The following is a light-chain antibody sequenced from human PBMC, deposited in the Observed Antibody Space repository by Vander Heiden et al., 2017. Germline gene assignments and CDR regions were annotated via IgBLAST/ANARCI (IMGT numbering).Light chain of an antibody. CDR3: QSYDSNSHWV. V-gene: IGLV6-57*04. Sequence: NFMLTQSHSVSESPGKTVTISCTRSSGTSARNYVQWYQQRPGSAPSTVIYEDNQRPSGVPDRFSGSIDSSSNSASLTISGLKTEDEADYYCQSYDSNSHWVFGGGTKVTVL. CDR2: EDN. J-gene: IGLJ3*02. CDR1: SGTSARNY.